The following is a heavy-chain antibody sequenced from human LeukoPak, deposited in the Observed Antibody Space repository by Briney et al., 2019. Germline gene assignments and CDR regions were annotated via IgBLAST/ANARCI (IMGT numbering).Heavy chain of an antibody. CDR1: GFTFSSYG. CDR2: IWYDGSNK. CDR3: AKASLVDYYYMDV. V-gene: IGHV3-33*06. J-gene: IGHJ6*03. Sequence: GGSLRLSCAASGFTFSSYGMHWVRQAPGKGREWVAVIWYDGSNKYYADSVKGRFTISRDNSKNTLYLQMNSLRAEDTAVYYCAKASLVDYYYMDVWGKGTTVTVSS. D-gene: IGHD1-26*01.